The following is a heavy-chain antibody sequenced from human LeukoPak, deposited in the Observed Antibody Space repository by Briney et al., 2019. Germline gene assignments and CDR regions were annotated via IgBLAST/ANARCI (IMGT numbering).Heavy chain of an antibody. CDR2: IKQDGSEK. CDR1: GGSISSSSYY. CDR3: ARDKALMLRGVIIRENYYYYMDV. Sequence: ETLSLTCTVSGGSISSSSYYWGWIRQPPGKGLEWVANIKQDGSEKYFVDSVKGRFTISRDNAKNSLYLQMNSLRAEDTAVYYCARDKALMLRGVIIRENYYYYMDVWGKGTTVTISS. V-gene: IGHV3-7*01. J-gene: IGHJ6*03. D-gene: IGHD3-10*01.